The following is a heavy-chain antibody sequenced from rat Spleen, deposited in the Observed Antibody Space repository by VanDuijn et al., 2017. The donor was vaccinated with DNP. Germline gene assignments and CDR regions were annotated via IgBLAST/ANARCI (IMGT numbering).Heavy chain of an antibody. CDR3: VRSIPGIKGFYFDY. D-gene: IGHD1-4*01. CDR2: INSAGST. CDR1: GYSITSCCR. V-gene: IGHV3-3*01. Sequence: EVQLQESGPGLVEPSQSLSLTCSVTGYSITSCCRWTWIRKFPGHKLEWMGYINSAGSTNYNPSLKGRISITRDTSKNQFFLQLSSVTTEDTATYYCVRSIPGIKGFYFDYWGQGVMVTVSS. J-gene: IGHJ2*01.